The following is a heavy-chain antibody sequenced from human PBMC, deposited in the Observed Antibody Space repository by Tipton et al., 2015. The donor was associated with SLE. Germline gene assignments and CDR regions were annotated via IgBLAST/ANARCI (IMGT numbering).Heavy chain of an antibody. J-gene: IGHJ4*02. D-gene: IGHD2-2*01. V-gene: IGHV4-34*01. CDR2: INPSGST. Sequence: TLSLTCAVYGGSFSGYYCTWIRQPPGKGLEWIGEINPSGSTNYNPSLESRVTISLDTSKNQFSLKLKSVTAADSAVYYCARERYCSGASCYAPDYWGQGTLVTVSS. CDR1: GGSFSGYY. CDR3: ARERYCSGASCYAPDY.